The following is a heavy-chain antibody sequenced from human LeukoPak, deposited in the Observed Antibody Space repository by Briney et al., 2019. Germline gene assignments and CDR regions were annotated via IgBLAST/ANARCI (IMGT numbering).Heavy chain of an antibody. Sequence: PGGSLRLSCAASGFTFSSYWMSWVRQAPGKGLEWVANIKQDGSEKYYVDSVKGRFTISRDNAKNSLYLQMNSLRAEDTAVYYCAKDRSPYDSSGYLVYWGQGTLVTVSS. CDR2: IKQDGSEK. CDR3: AKDRSPYDSSGYLVY. J-gene: IGHJ4*02. D-gene: IGHD3-22*01. CDR1: GFTFSSYW. V-gene: IGHV3-7*01.